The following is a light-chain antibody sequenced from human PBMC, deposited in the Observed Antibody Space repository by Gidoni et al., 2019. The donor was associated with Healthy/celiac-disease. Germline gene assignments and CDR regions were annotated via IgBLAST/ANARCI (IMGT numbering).Light chain of an antibody. CDR1: QSISSY. Sequence: DIQMTQSPSSLSASVGDRVTITCRASQSISSYLNWYQQKPGKAPKLLIYAASSLQSGVPSRFSGRGSGTDFTLTISSLQPEDFATYYCQQSDSTPYTFXXXTKLEIK. CDR3: QQSDSTPYT. CDR2: AAS. V-gene: IGKV1-39*01. J-gene: IGKJ2*01.